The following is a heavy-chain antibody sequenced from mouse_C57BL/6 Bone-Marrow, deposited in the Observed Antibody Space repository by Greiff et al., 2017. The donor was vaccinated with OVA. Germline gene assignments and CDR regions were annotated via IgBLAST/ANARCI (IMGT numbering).Heavy chain of an antibody. Sequence: EVKLVESGEGLVKPGGSLKLSCAASGFTFSSYAMSWVRQTPEKRLEWVAYISSGGDYIYYADTVKGRFTISRENARNTLYLQMSSLKSEDTAMYYCTRGLYGYDGDWYFDVWGTGTTVTVSS. CDR2: ISSGGDYI. CDR1: GFTFSSYA. D-gene: IGHD2-2*01. CDR3: TRGLYGYDGDWYFDV. V-gene: IGHV5-9-1*02. J-gene: IGHJ1*03.